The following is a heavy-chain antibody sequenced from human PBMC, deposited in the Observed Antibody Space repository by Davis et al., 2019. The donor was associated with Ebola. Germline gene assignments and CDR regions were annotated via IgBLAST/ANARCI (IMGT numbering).Heavy chain of an antibody. CDR3: ARQADYDFWSGTTFDY. V-gene: IGHV3-7*01. Sequence: GESLKISCAASGFTFSSYWMGWVRQAPGKGLEWVANIKHDGSEKYYVDSVKGRFTISRDNAKNSLYLQMNSLRAEDTAVYYCARQADYDFWSGTTFDYWGQGTLVTVSS. D-gene: IGHD3-3*01. J-gene: IGHJ4*02. CDR1: GFTFSSYW. CDR2: IKHDGSEK.